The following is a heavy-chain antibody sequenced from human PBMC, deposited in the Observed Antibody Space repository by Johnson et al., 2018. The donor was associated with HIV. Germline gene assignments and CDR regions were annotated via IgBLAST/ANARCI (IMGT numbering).Heavy chain of an antibody. Sequence: VQLVESGGGVVQPGGSLRLSCAASGFTFDDYGMSWVRQAPGKGLEWVSGINWNGGSTGYADSVKGRFTISRDNAKNTLYLVMNRLRPEDTAVYYCARVQIAARWSDALHFWGQGTKVTVSS. CDR2: INWNGGST. CDR3: ARVQIAARWSDALHF. J-gene: IGHJ3*01. V-gene: IGHV3-20*04. CDR1: GFTFDDYG. D-gene: IGHD6-6*01.